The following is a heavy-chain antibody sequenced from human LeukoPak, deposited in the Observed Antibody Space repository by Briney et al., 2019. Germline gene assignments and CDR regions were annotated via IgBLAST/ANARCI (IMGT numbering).Heavy chain of an antibody. Sequence: ASVKVSCKASGYTFTSCGISWVRQAPGQGLEWMGWISAYNGNTNYAQKLQGRVTMTTDTSTSTAYMELRSLRSDDTAVYYCARDLGRYYYDSSGYPNDAFDIWGQGTMVTVSS. V-gene: IGHV1-18*01. CDR2: ISAYNGNT. D-gene: IGHD3-22*01. CDR1: GYTFTSCG. CDR3: ARDLGRYYYDSSGYPNDAFDI. J-gene: IGHJ3*02.